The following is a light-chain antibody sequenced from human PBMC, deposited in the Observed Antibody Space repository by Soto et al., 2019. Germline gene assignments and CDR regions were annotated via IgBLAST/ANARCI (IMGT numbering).Light chain of an antibody. CDR2: GAS. CDR1: QAINNV. Sequence: DIQMTQSPSSLSASVGDRVTITCQASQAINNVLTWYQQKPGQPPKLLIYGASILETGVPSRFSGSGSGKHFTFTISSLQPEDIATYYCQQYDNVPTFGQGTKLEMK. J-gene: IGKJ2*01. CDR3: QQYDNVPT. V-gene: IGKV1-33*01.